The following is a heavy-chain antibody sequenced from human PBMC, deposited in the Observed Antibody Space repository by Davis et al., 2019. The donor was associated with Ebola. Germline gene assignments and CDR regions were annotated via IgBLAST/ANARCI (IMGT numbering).Heavy chain of an antibody. J-gene: IGHJ3*02. Sequence: PSETLSLTCAVYGGSFSGYYWAWIRQPPGKGLEWIGELNHSGRPNYSPSLKSRVTISVDTSKKQFYLKLTAVTAADTAVYYCARRRGIYGDYGPHRAFDIWGQGTMVTVSS. V-gene: IGHV4-34*01. CDR3: ARRRGIYGDYGPHRAFDI. D-gene: IGHD4-17*01. CDR2: LNHSGRP. CDR1: GGSFSGYY.